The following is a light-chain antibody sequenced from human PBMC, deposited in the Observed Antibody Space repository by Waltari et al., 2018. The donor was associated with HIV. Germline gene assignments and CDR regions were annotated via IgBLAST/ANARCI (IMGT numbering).Light chain of an antibody. CDR2: DVI. V-gene: IGLV2-14*03. Sequence: HSALTQPASVSGSPGQSITISCSGTSSDIGGYDYVSWYQQHPGKAPKLIIYDVINRPSGVSYRFSGSKSGNTASLTISGLQAEDEADYYCSSYTSSNTLWVFGGGTKLTVL. CDR3: SSYTSSNTLWV. CDR1: SSDIGGYDY. J-gene: IGLJ3*02.